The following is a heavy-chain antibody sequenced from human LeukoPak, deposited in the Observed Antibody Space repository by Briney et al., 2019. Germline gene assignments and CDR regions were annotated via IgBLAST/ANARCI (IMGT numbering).Heavy chain of an antibody. D-gene: IGHD3-22*01. CDR2: IYCSGST. CDR1: CRSISTYY. V-gene: IGHV4-59*01. Sequence: SDTLSLTRTVSCRSISTYYWNWIRQPPRKGLEWIGYIYCSGSTDDNASLKSRVTISVDTSKNQFSLKLSSVTAADTAVYYCAKEILDSSASKRVFDYWGQGTLVTVSS. CDR3: AKEILDSSASKRVFDY. J-gene: IGHJ4*02.